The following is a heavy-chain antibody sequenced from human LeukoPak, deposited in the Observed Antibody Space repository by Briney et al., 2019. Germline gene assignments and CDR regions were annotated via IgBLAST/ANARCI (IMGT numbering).Heavy chain of an antibody. CDR1: GGSFSGYY. D-gene: IGHD3-3*01. CDR3: ARGDFWSGYVLLFDY. CDR2: INHSGST. V-gene: IGHV4-34*01. Sequence: ASETLSLTCAVYGGSFSGYYWSWIRQPPGKGLEWIGEINHSGSTNYNPSLKSRVTISVDTSKNQFSLKLSPVTAADTAVYYCARGDFWSGYVLLFDYWGQGTLVTVSS. J-gene: IGHJ4*02.